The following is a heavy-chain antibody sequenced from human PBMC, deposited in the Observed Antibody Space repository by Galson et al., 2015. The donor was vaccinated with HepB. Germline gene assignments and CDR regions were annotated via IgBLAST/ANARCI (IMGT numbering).Heavy chain of an antibody. CDR3: ARAKIHVDQNYFDY. J-gene: IGHJ4*02. D-gene: IGHD2-2*01. CDR1: GFIFSDYS. CDR2: ISRSSTYI. V-gene: IGHV3-21*01. Sequence: SLRLSCAASGFIFSDYSMYWVRQAPGKGLEWVSSISRSSTYIYYTDSVKGRFTISRDNAKYSLSLQMNSLRAEDTAVYYCARAKIHVDQNYFDYWGQGTLVTVSS.